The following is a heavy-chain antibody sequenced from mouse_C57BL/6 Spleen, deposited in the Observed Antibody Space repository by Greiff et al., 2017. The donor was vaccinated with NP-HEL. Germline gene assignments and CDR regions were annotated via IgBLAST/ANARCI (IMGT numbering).Heavy chain of an antibody. J-gene: IGHJ4*01. D-gene: IGHD2-4*01. CDR2: INPSNGGT. CDR3: AGLNDYDGYAMDY. V-gene: IGHV1-53*01. CDR1: GYTSTSYG. Sequence: QVKLQHPGTERVKPGAPVKLSCKASGYTSTSYGLPWLKQRPGQGLEGMGNINPSNGGTNYNEKFKSKATLTVDKASSTAYMQLSSLTSEDSAVYYCAGLNDYDGYAMDYWGQGTSVTVSS.